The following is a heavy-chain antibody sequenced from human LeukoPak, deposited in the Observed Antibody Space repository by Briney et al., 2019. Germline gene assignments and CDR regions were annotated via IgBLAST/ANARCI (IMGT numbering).Heavy chain of an antibody. Sequence: GASVKVSCKASGYTFTSFDINWVRQATGQGLGWMGWMNPNSGNTGFAQKFQGRVTMTRNTSISTAYMELSSLKSEDTAVYYCARRIGLAAADDASNWFDSWGQGTLVTVSS. CDR2: MNPNSGNT. J-gene: IGHJ5*01. CDR3: ARRIGLAAADDASNWFDS. V-gene: IGHV1-8*01. CDR1: GYTFTSFD. D-gene: IGHD6-13*01.